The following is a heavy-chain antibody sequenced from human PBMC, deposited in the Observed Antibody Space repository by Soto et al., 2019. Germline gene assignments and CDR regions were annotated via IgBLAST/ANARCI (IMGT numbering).Heavy chain of an antibody. Sequence: EVQLVESGGGLVQPGGSLRLSCAASGFTFSDRYMDWVRQAPGKGLEWVGRIRNEPKGYTTEYAASVKGRFTISRYDSENSLYLQMNNLKTEDTAVYYCVRNLAAGGTFYFDYWGQGALVTVSS. V-gene: IGHV3-72*01. CDR1: GFTFSDRY. CDR3: VRNLAAGGTFYFDY. J-gene: IGHJ4*02. CDR2: IRNEPKGYTT. D-gene: IGHD6-13*01.